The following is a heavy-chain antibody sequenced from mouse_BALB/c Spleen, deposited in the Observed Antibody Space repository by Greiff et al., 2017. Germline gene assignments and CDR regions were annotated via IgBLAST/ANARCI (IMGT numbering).Heavy chain of an antibody. CDR1: GYTFTDYN. D-gene: IGHD3-1*01. CDR2: IYPYNGGT. Sequence: EVQLQQSGPELVKPGASVKISCKASGYTFTDYNMHWVKQSHGKSLEWIGYIYPYNGGTGYNQKFTSKATLTVDNSSSTAYMELRSLTSEDSAVYYCARSGDYYAMDYGGQGTSVTVSS. V-gene: IGHV1S29*02. CDR3: ARSGDYYAMDY. J-gene: IGHJ4*01.